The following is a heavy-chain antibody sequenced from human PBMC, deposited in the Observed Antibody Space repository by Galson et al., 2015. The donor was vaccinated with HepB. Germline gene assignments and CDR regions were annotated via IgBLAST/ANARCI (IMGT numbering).Heavy chain of an antibody. J-gene: IGHJ2*01. D-gene: IGHD2-2*01. V-gene: IGHV4-39*07. CDR1: GGSISSSSYY. Sequence: TLSLTCTVSGGSISSSSYYWGWIRQPPGKGLEWIGSIYYSGSTYYNPSLKSRVTISVDTSKNQFSLKLSSVTAADTAVYYCARAGRVVVPAARYWYFDLWGRGTLVTVSS. CDR3: ARAGRVVVPAARYWYFDL. CDR2: IYYSGST.